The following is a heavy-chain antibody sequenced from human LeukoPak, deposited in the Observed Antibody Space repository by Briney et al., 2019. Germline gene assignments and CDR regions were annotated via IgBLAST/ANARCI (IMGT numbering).Heavy chain of an antibody. V-gene: IGHV4-59*12. Sequence: PSETLSLNCTVSGCSISNYYWSWIRQPPGKGLEGIGSIYYSGSTSYNPSLKSRVTISVDTSKNHFSLKLSSVTAADTAVYYCARRRIKLALDPWGQGTLVTVSS. J-gene: IGHJ5*02. D-gene: IGHD5-18*01. CDR1: GCSISNYY. CDR3: ARRRIKLALDP. CDR2: IYYSGST.